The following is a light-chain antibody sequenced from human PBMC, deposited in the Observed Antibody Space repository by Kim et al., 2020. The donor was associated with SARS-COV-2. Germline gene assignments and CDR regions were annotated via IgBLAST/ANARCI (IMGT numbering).Light chain of an antibody. CDR2: GAS. CDR3: QQYNNWPPLT. J-gene: IGKJ4*02. V-gene: IGKV3-15*01. CDR1: QSVSSN. Sequence: EIVMTQSPATLSVSPGERATLSCRASQSVSSNLAWYQQIPGQAPRLLIYGASTRANGIPARFSGSVSGTEFTLTISSLQSEDFAVYYCQQYNNWPPLTSGGETKLDIK.